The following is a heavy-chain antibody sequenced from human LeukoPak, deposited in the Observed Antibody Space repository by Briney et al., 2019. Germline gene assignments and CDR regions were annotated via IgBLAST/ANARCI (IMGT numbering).Heavy chain of an antibody. D-gene: IGHD3-10*01. CDR1: GFTVISNY. CDR3: AREATVVRGNTIDP. J-gene: IGHJ5*02. V-gene: IGHV3-66*01. Sequence: GGSLRLSCAASGFTVISNYMSWVRQAPGKGLEWVSVIYSGGSTYYADSVKGRFTISRDNSKNTLYLQMNSLRAEDTAVYYCAREATVVRGNTIDPWGQGTLVTVSS. CDR2: IYSGGST.